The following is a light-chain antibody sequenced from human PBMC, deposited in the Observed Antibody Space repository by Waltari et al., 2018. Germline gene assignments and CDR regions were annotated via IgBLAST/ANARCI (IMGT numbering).Light chain of an antibody. V-gene: IGLV1-40*01. J-gene: IGLJ2*01. Sequence: QSVLTQPPSVSGAPGQRVNIPCTGSSSNIGAGYDVPWYQQLPGTAPKLLIYGNSNRPSGVPDRFSGSKSGTSASLAITGLQAEDEADYYCQSYDSSLSGSSVVFGGGTKLTVL. CDR1: SSNIGAGYD. CDR2: GNS. CDR3: QSYDSSLSGSSVV.